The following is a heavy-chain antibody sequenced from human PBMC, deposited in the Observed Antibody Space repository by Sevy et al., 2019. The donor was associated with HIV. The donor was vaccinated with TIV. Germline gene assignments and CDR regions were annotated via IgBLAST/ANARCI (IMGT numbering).Heavy chain of an antibody. CDR3: VRDRGLTMVRGGYYYYYGMDV. V-gene: IGHV1-18*01. CDR2: ISAYNGNT. J-gene: IGHJ6*02. CDR1: GYTFTSYG. Sequence: ASVKVSCKASGYTFTSYGISWVRQAPGQGLEWMGWISAYNGNTNYAQKLQGRVTMTTDTSTSTAYMELRSLRSDDTAVYYCVRDRGLTMVRGGYYYYYGMDVWGQGTTVTVSS. D-gene: IGHD3-10*01.